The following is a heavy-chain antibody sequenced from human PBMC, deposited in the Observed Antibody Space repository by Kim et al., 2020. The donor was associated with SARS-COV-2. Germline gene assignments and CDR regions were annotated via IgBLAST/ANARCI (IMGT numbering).Heavy chain of an antibody. CDR2: IKSKTDGGTT. CDR3: TTDTDLYYYDSSGYSYYFDY. V-gene: IGHV3-15*01. J-gene: IGHJ4*02. D-gene: IGHD3-22*01. CDR1: GFTFSNAW. Sequence: GGSLRLSCAASGFTFSNAWMSWVRQAPGKGLEWVGRIKSKTDGGTTDYAAPVKGRFTISRDDSKNTLYLQMNSLKTEDTAVYYCTTDTDLYYYDSSGYSYYFDYWGQGTLVTVSS.